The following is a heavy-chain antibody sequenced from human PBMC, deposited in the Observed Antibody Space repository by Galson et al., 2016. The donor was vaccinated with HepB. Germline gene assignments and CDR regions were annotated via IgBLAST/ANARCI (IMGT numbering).Heavy chain of an antibody. CDR1: GFSFSNYA. J-gene: IGHJ6*02. Sequence: SLRLSCAASGFSFSNYAMNWVRQAPGKGLEWVSTITTGGDSTYYPDSVKGRFTISRDNSKNTLYLQMNSLRAEDTAVYYCARDASGITIFGVAPFYYYGMDVWGQGTTVTVSS. D-gene: IGHD3-3*01. CDR2: ITTGGDST. V-gene: IGHV3-23*01. CDR3: ARDASGITIFGVAPFYYYGMDV.